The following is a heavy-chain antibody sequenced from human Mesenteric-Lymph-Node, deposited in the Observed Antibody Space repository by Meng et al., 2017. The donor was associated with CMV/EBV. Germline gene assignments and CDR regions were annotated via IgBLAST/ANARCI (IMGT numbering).Heavy chain of an antibody. D-gene: IGHD3-3*01. CDR1: GFTFSKHS. CDR3: ARERSGADY. Sequence: GESLKISCAASGFTFSKHSMNWVRQAPGKGLEWVSYISSGSSTIYYADSVKGRFTISRDNAKNSLYLQMNSLRAEDTAVYYCARERSGADYWGQGTLVTVSS. CDR2: ISSGSSTI. J-gene: IGHJ4*02. V-gene: IGHV3-48*04.